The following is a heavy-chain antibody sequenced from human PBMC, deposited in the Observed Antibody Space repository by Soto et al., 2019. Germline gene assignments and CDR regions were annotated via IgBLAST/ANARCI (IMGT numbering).Heavy chain of an antibody. CDR2: INAGNGNT. J-gene: IGHJ6*02. Sequence: QVQLVQSGAEVKKPGASVKVSCKASGYTFTSYAMHWVRQAPGQRLEWMGWINAGNGNTKYSQKFQGRVTITRDTSHRTASMEPSSMKSEETDVYYCGRHITMVRGVIPYYYYFLRDVWGQGTTLTVSS. CDR3: GRHITMVRGVIPYYYYFLRDV. D-gene: IGHD3-10*01. V-gene: IGHV1-3*01. CDR1: GYTFTSYA.